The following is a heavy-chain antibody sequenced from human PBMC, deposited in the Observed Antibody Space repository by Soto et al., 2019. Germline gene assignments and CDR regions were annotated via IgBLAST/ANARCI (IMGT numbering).Heavy chain of an antibody. CDR2: ISHSGST. Sequence: QVQLQQWGAGLLKPSETLSLTCAVYGGSFSDYFWSWIRQPPSKGLEWIGEISHSGSTSYNPSLKSRVTISVDTSKNQFFLNLSSLTAADTAVYYCARGLQRRFGGYKGLGYHGMDVWGQGTTVTVSS. V-gene: IGHV4-34*01. D-gene: IGHD3-3*01. J-gene: IGHJ6*02. CDR3: ARGLQRRFGGYKGLGYHGMDV. CDR1: GGSFSDYF.